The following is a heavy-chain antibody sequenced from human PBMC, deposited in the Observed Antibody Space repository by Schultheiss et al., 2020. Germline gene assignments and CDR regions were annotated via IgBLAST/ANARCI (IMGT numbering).Heavy chain of an antibody. D-gene: IGHD1-20*01. CDR3: ARAYNWNNFDY. CDR2: ISAYNGNT. CDR1: GYTFTSYA. J-gene: IGHJ4*02. Sequence: ASVKVSCKASGYTFTSYAMHWVRQAPGQGLEWMGWISAYNGNTNYAQKFQGRVTMTRNTSISTAYMELSSLRSEDTAVYYCARAYNWNNFDYWGKGTLVTV. V-gene: IGHV1-8*02.